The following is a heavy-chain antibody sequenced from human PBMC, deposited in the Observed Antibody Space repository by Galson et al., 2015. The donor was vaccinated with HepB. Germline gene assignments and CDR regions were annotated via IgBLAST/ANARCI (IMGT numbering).Heavy chain of an antibody. J-gene: IGHJ4*02. CDR2: IYHSGST. CDR1: GGSISSGGYS. Sequence: TLSLTCAVSGGSISSGGYSWSWIRQPPGKGLEWIGYIYHSGSTYYNPSLKSRVTISVDRSKNQFSLKLSSVTAADMAVYYCARLDRHGDYAIDYWGQGTLVTVSS. D-gene: IGHD4-17*01. CDR3: ARLDRHGDYAIDY. V-gene: IGHV4-30-2*01.